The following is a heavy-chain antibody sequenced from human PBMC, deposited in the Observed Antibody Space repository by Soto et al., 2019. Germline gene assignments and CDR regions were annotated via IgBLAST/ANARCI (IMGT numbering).Heavy chain of an antibody. CDR1: GFPFRRYN. CDR2: ISSSSSTI. Sequence: EVQLVESGGGLVQPGGSLRLSCAASGFPFRRYNMNWVRQAPGKGLAWVSYISSSSSTIHYADSVKGRFTIARDNAKDSLSLQMNSLRAEDTAVYYCAREKDILTGCSFDHWGQGTLVTVSS. J-gene: IGHJ4*02. D-gene: IGHD3-9*01. CDR3: AREKDILTGCSFDH. V-gene: IGHV3-48*01.